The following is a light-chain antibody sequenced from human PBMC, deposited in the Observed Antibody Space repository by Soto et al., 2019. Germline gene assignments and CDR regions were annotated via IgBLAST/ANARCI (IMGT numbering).Light chain of an antibody. V-gene: IGKV1-39*01. CDR3: QQSYSSPPWT. CDR1: QSISTY. Sequence: DIQMTQSPSSLSASVGDRVTISCRASQSISTYLNWYQQKPGTAPRLLIYRASSVKSGVPPRFSGSGSGRDFTLTISSLRPEDIATYLCQQSYSSPPWTFGQGTKVEVK. J-gene: IGKJ1*01. CDR2: RAS.